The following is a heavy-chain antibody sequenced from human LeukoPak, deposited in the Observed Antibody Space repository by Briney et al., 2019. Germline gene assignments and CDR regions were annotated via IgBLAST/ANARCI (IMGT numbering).Heavy chain of an antibody. CDR2: INHSGST. J-gene: IGHJ4*02. Sequence: PSETLSLTCAVYGGSFSGYYWSWIRQPPGKGLEWIGEINHSGSTNYNPSLKSRVTISVDTSKNQFSLKLSSVTAADTAVYYRARSDGRGRWGRGTLVTVSS. D-gene: IGHD1-26*01. V-gene: IGHV4-34*01. CDR1: GGSFSGYY. CDR3: ARSDGRGR.